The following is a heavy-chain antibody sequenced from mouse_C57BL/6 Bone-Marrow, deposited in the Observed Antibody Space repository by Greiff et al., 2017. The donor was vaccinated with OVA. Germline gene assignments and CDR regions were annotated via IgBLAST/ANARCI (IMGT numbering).Heavy chain of an antibody. CDR1: GFSLTSYG. V-gene: IGHV2-3*01. J-gene: IGHJ4*01. Sequence: VKLMESGPGLVAPSQSLSITCTVSGFSLTSYGVSWVRQPPGKGLEWLGVIWGDGGTNYHSAPISSLSISKDNSKSQVFLKLNSLQTEDTATYYCARERGGYAMDDWGQGTSVTVSS. CDR2: IWGDGGT. CDR3: ARERGGYAMDD.